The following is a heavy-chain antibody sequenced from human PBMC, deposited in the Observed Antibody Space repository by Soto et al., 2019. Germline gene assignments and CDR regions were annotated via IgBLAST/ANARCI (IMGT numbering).Heavy chain of an antibody. CDR1: GFTFSSYA. D-gene: IGHD3-10*01. Sequence: EVQLLESGGGLVQPGGSLRLSCAASGFTFSSYAMSWVRQAPGKGLEWVSAISGSGGSTYYADSVKGRFTISRDNSKNTLYLQMNSLRAGDTAVYYCAKDWLAVRGEPPTDWGQGPLVTVSS. CDR3: AKDWLAVRGEPPTD. J-gene: IGHJ4*02. V-gene: IGHV3-23*01. CDR2: ISGSGGST.